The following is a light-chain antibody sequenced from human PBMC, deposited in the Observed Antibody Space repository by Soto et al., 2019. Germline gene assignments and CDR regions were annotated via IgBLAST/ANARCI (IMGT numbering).Light chain of an antibody. CDR2: DAA. V-gene: IGKV3-11*01. CDR1: QSVSSY. CDR3: QQRSSWPWT. J-gene: IGKJ1*01. Sequence: EIVLTQSPATLSLSPGERATLSCRASQSVSSYLAWYQQEPGQAPRLLIYDAANRATGIPARIGGSGSATVFTLTSSSLEPEDFAVYYCQQRSSWPWTFGQGTTVEIK.